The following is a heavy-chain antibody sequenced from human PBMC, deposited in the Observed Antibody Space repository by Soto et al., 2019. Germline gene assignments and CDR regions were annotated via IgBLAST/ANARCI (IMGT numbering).Heavy chain of an antibody. CDR1: GGSFSGYY. CDR2: INHSGST. J-gene: IGHJ4*02. CDR3: ARLDWSSGYDIDY. Sequence: SETLSLTCAVYGGSFSGYYWSWFRQPPGKGLEWIGEINHSGSTNYNPSLKSRVTISVDTSKNQFSLKLSSVTAADTAVYYCARLDWSSGYDIDYWGQGTLVTVSS. D-gene: IGHD3-22*01. V-gene: IGHV4-34*01.